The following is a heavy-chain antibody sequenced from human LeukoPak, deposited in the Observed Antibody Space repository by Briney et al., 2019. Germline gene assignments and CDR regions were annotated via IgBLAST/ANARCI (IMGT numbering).Heavy chain of an antibody. D-gene: IGHD6-19*01. CDR2: INHSGST. CDR3: ARTVRYSSGWTGTFDY. V-gene: IGHV4-39*07. Sequence: PSETLSLTCTVSGGSISSSSYYWGWIRQPPGKGLEWIGEINHSGSTNYNPSLKSRVTISVDTSKNQFSLKLSSVTAADTAVYYCARTVRYSSGWTGTFDYWGQGTLVTVSS. CDR1: GGSISSSSYY. J-gene: IGHJ4*02.